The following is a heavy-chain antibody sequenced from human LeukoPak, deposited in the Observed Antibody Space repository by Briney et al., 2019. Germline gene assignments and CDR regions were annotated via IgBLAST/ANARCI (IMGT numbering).Heavy chain of an antibody. CDR2: INHSGST. V-gene: IGHV4-34*01. CDR3: ARDPMRYCSSTSCPRRNWFDP. CDR1: GGSFSGYY. Sequence: SQTLSLTCAVYGGSFSGYYWSWIRQPPGKGLEWIGEINHSGSTNYNPSLKSRVTISVDTSKNQFSLKLSSVTAADTAVYYCARDPMRYCSSTSCPRRNWFDPWGQGTLVTVSS. J-gene: IGHJ5*02. D-gene: IGHD2-2*01.